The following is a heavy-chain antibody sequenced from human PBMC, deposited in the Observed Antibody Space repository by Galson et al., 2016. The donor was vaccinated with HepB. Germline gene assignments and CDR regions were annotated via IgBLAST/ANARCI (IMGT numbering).Heavy chain of an antibody. Sequence: QSGAEVKKPGESLKISCKGSGYSFTTFWIGWVRQMPGRGLEWVALIFPRHSDTKYSPSFQGQVTISTDQSISTAYLQWSSLKASDTAMYYCATIGNWQISWGQGTLVTVSS. D-gene: IGHD1-26*01. CDR3: ATIGNWQIS. J-gene: IGHJ4*02. CDR1: GYSFTTFW. CDR2: IFPRHSDT. V-gene: IGHV5-51*01.